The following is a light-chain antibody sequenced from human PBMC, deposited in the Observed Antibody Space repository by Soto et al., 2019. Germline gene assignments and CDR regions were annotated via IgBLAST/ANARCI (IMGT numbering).Light chain of an antibody. CDR3: AAWDASLNAWV. V-gene: IGLV1-44*01. J-gene: IGLJ3*02. CDR1: SSNIGSNS. Sequence: QLVLTQPPSESGTPGQRVTISCSGSSSNIGSNSVSWFQQLPGTAPKLLISSNNQRPSGVPDRFSGSKSGTSASLAISGLQSEDEADYFCAAWDASLNAWVFGGGTKVTVL. CDR2: SNN.